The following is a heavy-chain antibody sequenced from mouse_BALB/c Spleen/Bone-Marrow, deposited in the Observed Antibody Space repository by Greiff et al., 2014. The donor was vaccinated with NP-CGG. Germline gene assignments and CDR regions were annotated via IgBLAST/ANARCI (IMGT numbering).Heavy chain of an antibody. CDR2: IDPSDSYT. V-gene: IGHV1-69*02. J-gene: IGHJ4*01. CDR1: GYTFTSYW. Sequence: VQLQQSGAELVKPGASVKLSRKASGYTFTSYWMHWVKQRPGQGLEWIGEIDPSDSYTNYNQKFKGKATLTVDKSSSTAYMQLSSLTSEDSAVYYCATARATSYAMDYWGQGTSVTVSS. CDR3: ATARATSYAMDY. D-gene: IGHD3-1*01.